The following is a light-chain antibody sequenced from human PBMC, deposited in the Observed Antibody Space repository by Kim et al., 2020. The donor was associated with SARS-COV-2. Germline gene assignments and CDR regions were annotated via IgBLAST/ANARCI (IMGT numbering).Light chain of an antibody. V-gene: IGKV1-39*01. J-gene: IGKJ4*01. CDR1: QSISSY. CDR3: QQSYSTPRT. Sequence: DIQMTQSPSSLSASVGDRVTITCRASQSISSYLNWYQQKPGKAPKLLIYAASSLQSGVPSWFSGSGSGTDFTLTISSLQPEDFATYYCQQSYSTPRTFGGGTKLEI. CDR2: AAS.